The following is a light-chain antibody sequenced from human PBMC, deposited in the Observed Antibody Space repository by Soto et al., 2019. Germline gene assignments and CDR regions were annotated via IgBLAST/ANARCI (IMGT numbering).Light chain of an antibody. J-gene: IGKJ2*01. V-gene: IGKV3-20*01. CDR1: QSVSSNS. CDR3: QQYGSSPYT. CDR2: NAS. Sequence: EIVLTQSPGTLSLAPGERATLSCRASQSVSSNSLAWYQQKPGQAPRLLIYNASSRATGIPDRFSGSGSGTGFTLTVSRPEPEDFAVYYCQQYGSSPYTFGQGTKLEIK.